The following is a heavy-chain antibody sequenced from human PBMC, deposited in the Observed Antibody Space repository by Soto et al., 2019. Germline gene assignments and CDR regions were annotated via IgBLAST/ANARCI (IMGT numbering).Heavy chain of an antibody. CDR1: GGSISIYY. J-gene: IGHJ4*02. CDR2: IYSSGIT. D-gene: IGHD1-26*01. V-gene: IGHV4-4*07. CDR3: AGGIVGNTHHDY. Sequence: SETLSLTCTVSGGSISIYYWSWIRQPAGKGLEWIGRIYSSGITNYNPSLKSRVTMSVDTSKNQFSLKLTSVTAADTAIYYCAGGIVGNTHHDYWGQGTLVTVSS.